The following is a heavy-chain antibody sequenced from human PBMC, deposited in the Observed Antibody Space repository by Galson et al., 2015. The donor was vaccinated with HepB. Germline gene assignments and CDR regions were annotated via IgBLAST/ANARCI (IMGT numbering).Heavy chain of an antibody. CDR3: ARGDGYVFHY. CDR2: IYYSGST. D-gene: IGHD5-24*01. V-gene: IGHV4-59*08. Sequence: ETLSLTCTVSGGSISSHYWGWIRQPPGKGLEWIGYIYYSGSTNYNPSLKSRVTISIDTSKNQFSLKMTSVTAADTAVYYCARGDGYVFHYWGQGTLVTVSS. J-gene: IGHJ4*02. CDR1: GGSISSHY.